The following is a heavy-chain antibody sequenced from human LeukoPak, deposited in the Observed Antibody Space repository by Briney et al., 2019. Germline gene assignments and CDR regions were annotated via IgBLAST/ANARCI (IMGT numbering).Heavy chain of an antibody. J-gene: IGHJ4*02. CDR3: ARVSIVDYGDYGDDY. V-gene: IGHV1-18*04. Sequence: ASVKVSCKASGYTFTSYGISWVRQAPGQGLEWMGWISAYNGNTNYAQKLQGRVTMTTDTSTSTAYMELRSLRSDDTAVYYCARVSIVDYGDYGDDYWGQGTLVTVSS. CDR1: GYTFTSYG. CDR2: ISAYNGNT. D-gene: IGHD4-17*01.